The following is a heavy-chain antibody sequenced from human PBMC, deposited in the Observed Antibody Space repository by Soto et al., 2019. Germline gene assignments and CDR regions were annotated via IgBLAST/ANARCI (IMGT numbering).Heavy chain of an antibody. CDR3: ARGEIVLRYSDWSHCYGMDV. D-gene: IGHD3-9*01. V-gene: IGHV1-18*01. J-gene: IGHJ6*02. Sequence: ASVKVSCKASGYTFTSYGISWVRQAPGQGLEWMGWISAYNGNTNYAQKLQGRVTMTTDTATSTADMELRSLRSDDTAVYYCARGEIVLRYSDWSHCYGMDVWGQGSKVTVYS. CDR1: GYTFTSYG. CDR2: ISAYNGNT.